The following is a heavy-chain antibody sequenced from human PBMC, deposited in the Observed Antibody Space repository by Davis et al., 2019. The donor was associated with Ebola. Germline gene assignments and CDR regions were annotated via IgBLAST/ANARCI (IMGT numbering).Heavy chain of an antibody. Sequence: GGSLRLSCAASGFIFNKNGMHWVRQAPGKGLEWVAGIWYDGTEKNYADSVKGRFTISRDNSKKILYLQMNSLRGEDTAVYFCARDAGLGSYYSYFDYWAQGTLVAVSS. CDR2: IWYDGTEK. V-gene: IGHV3-33*01. CDR3: ARDAGLGSYYSYFDY. CDR1: GFIFNKNG. D-gene: IGHD1-26*01. J-gene: IGHJ4*02.